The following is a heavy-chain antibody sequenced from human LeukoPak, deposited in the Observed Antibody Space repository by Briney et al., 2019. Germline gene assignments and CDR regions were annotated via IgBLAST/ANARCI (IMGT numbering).Heavy chain of an antibody. CDR3: ARQGRSSWYDLGY. CDR1: GYSFTSYW. Sequence: GESLKISCKGSGYSFTSYWIGWARQMPGKGLEWMGIIYPGDSDTRYSPSFQGQVTISADKSISTAYLQWSSLKASDTAMYYCARQGRSSWYDLGYWGQGTLVTVSS. J-gene: IGHJ4*02. D-gene: IGHD6-13*01. V-gene: IGHV5-51*01. CDR2: IYPGDSDT.